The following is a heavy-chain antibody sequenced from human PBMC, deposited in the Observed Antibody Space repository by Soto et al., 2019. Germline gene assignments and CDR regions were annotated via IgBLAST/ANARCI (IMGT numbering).Heavy chain of an antibody. V-gene: IGHV1-2*04. J-gene: IGHJ6*02. D-gene: IGHD3-10*01. Sequence: QVQLVQSGAEVKKPGASVKVSCKASGYTFTGYYMHWVRQAPGQGLEWMGWINPNSGGTNYAQKFQGWVTMTRDTSISTAYMELSRLRSDDTAVYYCARDRLLWFGELYGYGMDVWGQGTTVTVSS. CDR1: GYTFTGYY. CDR2: INPNSGGT. CDR3: ARDRLLWFGELYGYGMDV.